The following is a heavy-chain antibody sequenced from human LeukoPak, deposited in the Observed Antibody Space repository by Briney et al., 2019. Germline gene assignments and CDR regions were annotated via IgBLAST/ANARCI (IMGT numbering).Heavy chain of an antibody. CDR1: GFPFSSNC. CDR3: ARRIAAAAAPYYFDY. V-gene: IGHV3-53*01. CDR2: IYGDGST. D-gene: IGHD6-13*01. Sequence: PGGSLRLSCAASGFPFSSNCMTWVRQAPGKGLEWVSLIYGDGSTYYADSVKGRFTISRDNAKNTLYLQMNSLRAEDTAVYYCARRIAAAAAPYYFDYWGQGTLVTVSS. J-gene: IGHJ4*02.